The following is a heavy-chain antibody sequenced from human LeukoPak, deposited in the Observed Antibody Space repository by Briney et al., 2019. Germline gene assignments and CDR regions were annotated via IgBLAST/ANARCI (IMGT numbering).Heavy chain of an antibody. Sequence: ASVTVSCKASGYTFTDYHMHWVRQPPGKELEWMGWINPNSGGTNYAQKFQGRVTMTRDTSITTAYMELSRLRFDDTAVYYCARDRGDWDAFDIWGQGTMVTVSS. V-gene: IGHV1-2*02. D-gene: IGHD3-10*01. J-gene: IGHJ3*02. CDR1: GYTFTDYH. CDR2: INPNSGGT. CDR3: ARDRGDWDAFDI.